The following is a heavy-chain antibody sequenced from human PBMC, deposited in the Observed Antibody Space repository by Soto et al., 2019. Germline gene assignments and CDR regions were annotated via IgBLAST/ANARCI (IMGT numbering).Heavy chain of an antibody. CDR1: GGSISSSSFY. V-gene: IGHV4-39*01. CDR2: IYYSGST. CDR3: ARGAYYYGSGSYTSMDMRY. D-gene: IGHD3-10*01. Sequence: SETLSLTCTVSGGSISSSSFYWAWIRQPPGKGLEWIGSIYYSGSTYYNPSLKSRITISVDTSKDQFSLKLSSVTAADTAVYYCARGAYYYGSGSYTSMDMRYWGQGALVTVSS. J-gene: IGHJ4*02.